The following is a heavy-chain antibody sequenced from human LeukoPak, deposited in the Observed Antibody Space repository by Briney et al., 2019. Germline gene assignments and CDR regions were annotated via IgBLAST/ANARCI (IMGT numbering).Heavy chain of an antibody. CDR1: GGAISSSSYY. J-gene: IGHJ4*02. Sequence: SETLSLTCTVSGGAISSSSYYWGWIRQPPGKGLEWIGSINYSGNIYYNPSLNSRVTISVDTSRTQFSLKLSSVTAADTAVYYCARLSDYWGQGTLVTVSS. CDR2: INYSGNI. V-gene: IGHV4-39*01. CDR3: ARLSDY.